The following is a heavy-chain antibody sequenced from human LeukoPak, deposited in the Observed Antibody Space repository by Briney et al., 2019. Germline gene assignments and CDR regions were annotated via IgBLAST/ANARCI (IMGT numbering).Heavy chain of an antibody. J-gene: IGHJ4*02. D-gene: IGHD6-19*01. V-gene: IGHV3-43*02. CDR3: AKDTFDEDSSGWWIDC. CDR2: ISGDGGST. CDR1: GFTFDEYA. Sequence: PGGSLRLSCAASGFTFDEYAMHWVRQAPGKGLEWVSLISGDGGSTFYADSVKGRFTISRDNSKNSLYLQMNSLRAEDTALYFCAKDTFDEDSSGWWIDCWGQGTLVTVSS.